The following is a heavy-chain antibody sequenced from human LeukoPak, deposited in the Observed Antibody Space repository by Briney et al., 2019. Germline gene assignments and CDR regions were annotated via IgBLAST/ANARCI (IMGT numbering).Heavy chain of an antibody. CDR3: ARDLNWNYWGAFDI. CDR2: IIPIFGTA. D-gene: IGHD1-7*01. CDR1: GGTFSSYA. Sequence: SVKVSCKASGGTFSSYAISWVRQAPGQGLEWMGGIIPIFGTANYAQTFQGRVTITTDESTSTAYMELSSLRSEDTAVYYCARDLNWNYWGAFDIWGQGTMVTVSS. V-gene: IGHV1-69*05. J-gene: IGHJ3*02.